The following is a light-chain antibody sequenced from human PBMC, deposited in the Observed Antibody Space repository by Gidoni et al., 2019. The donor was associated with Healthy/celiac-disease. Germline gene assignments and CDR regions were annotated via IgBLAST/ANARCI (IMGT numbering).Light chain of an antibody. CDR2: GAS. J-gene: IGKJ1*01. CDR3: QQYGSSPAWT. CDR1: QSVSSSY. V-gene: IGKV3-20*01. Sequence: ESVVTQSPGTLSLSPGERATLACRASQSVSSSYLAWYQQKPGQAPKLLIYGASSRATGIPDWFSGSGSGTDFTLPISRLEPADFAVYYCQQYGSSPAWTFGPGTKVEIK.